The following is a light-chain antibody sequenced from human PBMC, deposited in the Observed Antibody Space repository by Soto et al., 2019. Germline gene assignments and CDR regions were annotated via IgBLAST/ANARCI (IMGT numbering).Light chain of an antibody. J-gene: IGKJ4*01. CDR1: QSVARNS. V-gene: IGKV3-20*01. CDR3: QQYATSPLT. Sequence: ENVLTQSPGRLSLSVGVRATLSCRASQSVARNSIAWYQQPVGQPPRLLIYGASGRATGVPDKFSGSGSGTIFTLTIERVEAEDFAVYHCQQYATSPLTFGGGTTLEIK. CDR2: GAS.